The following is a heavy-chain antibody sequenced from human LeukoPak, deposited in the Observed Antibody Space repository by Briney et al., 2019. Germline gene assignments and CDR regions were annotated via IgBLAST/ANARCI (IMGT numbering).Heavy chain of an antibody. Sequence: ASVNVSCKASGHTFTNYGVSWVRQAPGQGLEWMGWISGYNGYTNYAQKFQFRVTMTTDTSTSTAYMELRSLTSDDTAVYYCARDKAVTTELTQYFHHWGQGTLVTVSS. V-gene: IGHV1-18*01. J-gene: IGHJ1*01. CDR3: ARDKAVTTELTQYFHH. CDR1: GHTFTNYG. D-gene: IGHD4-11*01. CDR2: ISGYNGYT.